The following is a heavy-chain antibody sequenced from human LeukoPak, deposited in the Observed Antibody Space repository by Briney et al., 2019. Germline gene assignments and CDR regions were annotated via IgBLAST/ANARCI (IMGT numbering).Heavy chain of an antibody. V-gene: IGHV3-23*01. CDR3: AKEWGVDYGLRY. J-gene: IGHJ4*02. Sequence: PGGSLRLSCAASGFTFSNFGMSWVPHAPGKGLECVSVISGSVGSTYYADSLRVRFTISRDSPKDTLYLQMKSLRADDTAVYYCAKEWGVDYGLRYWGQGTLVTVSS. CDR2: ISGSVGST. D-gene: IGHD4-17*01. CDR1: GFTFSNFG.